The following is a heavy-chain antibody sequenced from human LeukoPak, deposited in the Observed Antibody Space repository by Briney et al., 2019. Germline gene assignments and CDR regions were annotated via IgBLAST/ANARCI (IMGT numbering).Heavy chain of an antibody. D-gene: IGHD3-22*01. CDR1: GFSLSNYG. Sequence: PGGSLRLSCAASGFSLSNYGVNWVRQAPGKGLEWVSGLTGSSGTAYYAGSVKGRFTISRDDSKNTLYLQMSSLRVDDTAIYYCAKDQQDYYDSSGFIWGQGTLVTVSS. CDR2: LTGSSGTA. J-gene: IGHJ4*02. CDR3: AKDQQDYYDSSGFI. V-gene: IGHV3-23*01.